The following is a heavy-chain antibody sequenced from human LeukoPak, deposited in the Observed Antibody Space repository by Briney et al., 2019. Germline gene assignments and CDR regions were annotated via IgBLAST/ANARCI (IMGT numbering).Heavy chain of an antibody. Sequence: GGSLRLSCAASGFTFSSYGMHWVRQAPGKGLEWVAVISYDGSNKYYADSVKGRFTISRDNSKNTLYLQINSLRAEDTAVYYCVSTVDYWYFDLWGRGTLVTVSP. CDR2: ISYDGSNK. D-gene: IGHD6-19*01. J-gene: IGHJ2*01. V-gene: IGHV3-30*03. CDR3: VSTVDYWYFDL. CDR1: GFTFSSYG.